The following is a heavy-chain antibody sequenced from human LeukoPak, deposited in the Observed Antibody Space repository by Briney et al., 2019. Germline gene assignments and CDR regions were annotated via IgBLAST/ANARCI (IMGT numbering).Heavy chain of an antibody. J-gene: IGHJ4*02. CDR2: FYYSGST. CDR1: GGSISSSSFY. CDR3: ARARDGYNYLVY. Sequence: SETLSPTSTVSGGSISSSSFYWGWNRQPPGKGLEWIGSFYYSGSTYYNPSLKSRVTISIDTSKNQFSLKLSSVTAADTAVYYCARARDGYNYLVYWGQGTLVTVSS. V-gene: IGHV4-39*07. D-gene: IGHD5-24*01.